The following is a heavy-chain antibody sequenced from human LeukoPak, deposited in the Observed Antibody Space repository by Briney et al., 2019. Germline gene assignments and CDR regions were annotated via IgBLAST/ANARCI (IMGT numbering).Heavy chain of an antibody. CDR3: ARVVRGVNDY. V-gene: IGHV1-18*01. CDR2: ISAYNGNT. CDR1: GYTFTSYG. J-gene: IGHJ4*02. D-gene: IGHD3-10*01. Sequence: ASVTVSCRASGYTFTSYGISWVRQAPGQGLEWMGWISAYNGNTNYAQKLQGRVTMTTDTSRSTAYMELRSLRSDDTAVYYCARVVRGVNDYWGQGTLVTVSS.